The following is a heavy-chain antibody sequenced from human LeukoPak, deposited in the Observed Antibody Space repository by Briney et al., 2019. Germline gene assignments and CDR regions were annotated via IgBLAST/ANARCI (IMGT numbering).Heavy chain of an antibody. CDR3: ARQDIAARPPYYYGMDV. D-gene: IGHD6-6*01. CDR2: INHSGST. V-gene: IGHV4-34*01. J-gene: IGHJ6*02. CDR1: GGSFSGYY. Sequence: SETLSLTCAVYGGSFSGYYWSWIRQPPGKGLEWIGEINHSGSTNYNPSLKGRVTISVDTSKNQFSLNLSSVTAADTAVYYCARQDIAARPPYYYGMDVWGQGTTVTVSS.